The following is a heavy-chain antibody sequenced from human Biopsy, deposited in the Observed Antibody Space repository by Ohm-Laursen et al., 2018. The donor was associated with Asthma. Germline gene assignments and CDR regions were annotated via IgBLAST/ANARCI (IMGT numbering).Heavy chain of an antibody. CDR1: GYSLTDLS. D-gene: IGHD4-17*01. Sequence: ASVKVSCKISGYSLTDLSMHWVRQAPGQGLEWMGGHDHEEGGTVNARRFQGRVTMTEDTSTDTAYMELRSLSSDDTAAYYCASDFPKDYVRYNFQFWGQGTLVTVSS. J-gene: IGHJ4*02. V-gene: IGHV1-24*01. CDR2: HDHEEGGT. CDR3: ASDFPKDYVRYNFQF.